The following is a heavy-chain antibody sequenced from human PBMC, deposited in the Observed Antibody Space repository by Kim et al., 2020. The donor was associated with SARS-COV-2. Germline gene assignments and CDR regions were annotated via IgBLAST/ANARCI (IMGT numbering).Heavy chain of an antibody. J-gene: IGHJ6*02. CDR1: GYTFTSYD. V-gene: IGHV1-8*01. D-gene: IGHD5-18*01. Sequence: ASVKVSCKASGYTFTSYDINWVRQATGQGLEWMGWMNPNSGNTGYAQKFQGRVTMTRNTSISTAYMELSSLRSEDTAVYYCAARYSYGYGYYGMDVWGQGTTVTVSS. CDR3: AARYSYGYGYYGMDV. CDR2: MNPNSGNT.